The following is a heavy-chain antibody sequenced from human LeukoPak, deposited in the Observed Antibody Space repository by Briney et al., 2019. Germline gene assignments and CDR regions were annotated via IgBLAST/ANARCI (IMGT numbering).Heavy chain of an antibody. J-gene: IGHJ4*02. CDR3: ARGSDTAMVLFYYFDY. CDR1: GFTFSSYE. Sequence: GGSLRLSCAASGFTFSSYEMNWVRQAPGKGLEWVSYISSSGSAINYADSVKGRFTISRDNAKNSLYLQMNTLRAEDTAVYYCARGSDTAMVLFYYFDYWGQGTLVTVSS. D-gene: IGHD5-18*01. V-gene: IGHV3-48*03. CDR2: ISSSGSAI.